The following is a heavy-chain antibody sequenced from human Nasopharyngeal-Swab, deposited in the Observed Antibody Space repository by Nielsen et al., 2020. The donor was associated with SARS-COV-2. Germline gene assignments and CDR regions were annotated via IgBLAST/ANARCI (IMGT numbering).Heavy chain of an antibody. CDR2: IIPIFGTA. V-gene: IGHV1-69*13. Sequence: SVKVSCKASGGTFSSYAISWVRQAPGQGLEWMGGIIPIFGTANYAQKFQGRVTITADESTSTAYMELSSLRSEDTAVYYCARDTEGARGYSYGCDYWGQGILVTVSS. CDR1: GGTFSSYA. CDR3: ARDTEGARGYSYGCDY. J-gene: IGHJ4*02. D-gene: IGHD5-18*01.